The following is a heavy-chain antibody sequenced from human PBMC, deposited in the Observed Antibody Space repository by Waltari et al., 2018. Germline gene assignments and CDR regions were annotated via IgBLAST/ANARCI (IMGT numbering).Heavy chain of an antibody. D-gene: IGHD3-22*01. J-gene: IGHJ3*02. Sequence: EVQLLESGGGLVQPGGSLRLSCAASGFTFSSYAMSWVRQAPGKGLEWVSAISGSGGSTYYADSVKGRFTISRDNSKNTLYLQMNSLRAEDTAVYYCAKDGGRIPPDPDYYDSRSDAFDIWGQGTMVTVSS. CDR1: GFTFSSYA. CDR3: AKDGGRIPPDPDYYDSRSDAFDI. CDR2: ISGSGGST. V-gene: IGHV3-23*01.